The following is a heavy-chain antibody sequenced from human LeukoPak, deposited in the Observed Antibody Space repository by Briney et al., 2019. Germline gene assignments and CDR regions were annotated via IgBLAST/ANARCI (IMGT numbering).Heavy chain of an antibody. CDR2: IIPIFGTA. CDR1: GGTFSSYA. V-gene: IGHV1-69*05. CDR3: AREGSGTVLTVPWAFDI. Sequence: ASVKVSCKASGGTFSSYAISWVRQAPGQGLEWMGGIIPIFGTANYAQKFQGRVTITTDESTSTAYMELRSLRSDDTAVYYCAREGSGTVLTVPWAFDIWGQGTMVTVSS. J-gene: IGHJ3*02. D-gene: IGHD4/OR15-4a*01.